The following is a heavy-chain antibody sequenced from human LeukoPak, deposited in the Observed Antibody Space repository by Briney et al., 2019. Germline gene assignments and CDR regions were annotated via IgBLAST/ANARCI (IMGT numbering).Heavy chain of an antibody. Sequence: GGSLRLSCAASGFTFSSYGMSWVRQAPGKGLEWVSGINWNGGSTGYADSVRGRFTISRDNAKNSLYLQMNSLRAEDTALYYCARDRPDSSGYYHHYYYYYMDVWGKGTTVTVSS. CDR3: ARDRPDSSGYYHHYYYYYMDV. CDR2: INWNGGST. D-gene: IGHD3-22*01. V-gene: IGHV3-20*04. J-gene: IGHJ6*03. CDR1: GFTFSSYG.